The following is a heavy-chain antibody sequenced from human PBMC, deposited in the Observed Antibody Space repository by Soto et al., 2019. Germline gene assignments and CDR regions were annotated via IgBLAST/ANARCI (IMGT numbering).Heavy chain of an antibody. D-gene: IGHD3-22*01. Sequence: SETLSLTCAVSGGSISSSNWWSWVRQPPGKGLEWIGEIYHSGSTNYNPSLKSRVTISVDKSKNQFSLKLSSVTAADTAVYYCARYYYDSSGYYLASYRGQGTLVTVS. CDR1: GGSISSSNW. V-gene: IGHV4-4*02. J-gene: IGHJ4*02. CDR3: ARYYYDSSGYYLASY. CDR2: IYHSGST.